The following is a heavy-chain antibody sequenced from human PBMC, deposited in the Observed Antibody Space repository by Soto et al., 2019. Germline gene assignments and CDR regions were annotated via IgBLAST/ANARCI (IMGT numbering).Heavy chain of an antibody. D-gene: IGHD2-8*01. CDR1: GGSISSGGYY. J-gene: IGHJ6*02. Sequence: KPSETLSLTCTVSGGSISSGGYYWSWIRQHPGKGLEWIGYIYYSGSTYYNPSLKSRVTISVDTSKNQFSLKLSSVTAADTAVYYCARDGLMVYASPYPASYGMDVWGQGTTVTVSS. CDR2: IYYSGST. CDR3: ARDGLMVYASPYPASYGMDV. V-gene: IGHV4-31*03.